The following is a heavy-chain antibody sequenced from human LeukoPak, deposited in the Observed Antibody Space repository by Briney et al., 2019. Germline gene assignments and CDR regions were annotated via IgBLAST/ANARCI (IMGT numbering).Heavy chain of an antibody. Sequence: PSQTLSLTCTVSGGSISSGSYYWSWIRQPAGKGLEWIGRIYTSGSTNYNPSLKSRVTISVDTSKNQFSLKLSSVTAADTAVYYCAEGEQLGGGDYYYMDVWGKGTTVIVSS. V-gene: IGHV4-61*02. CDR3: AEGEQLGGGDYYYMDV. CDR2: IYTSGST. CDR1: GGSISSGSYY. J-gene: IGHJ6*03. D-gene: IGHD6-6*01.